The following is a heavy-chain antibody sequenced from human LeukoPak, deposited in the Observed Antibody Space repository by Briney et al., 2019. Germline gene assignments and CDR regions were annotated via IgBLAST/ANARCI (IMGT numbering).Heavy chain of an antibody. CDR3: ARGGYYDSSGYYYRTFYY. Sequence: SETLSLTYAVYGGSVSWYYWSWIRQPPGKGLEWIGEINHSGSTNYNPSLKSRVTISVDTSKNQFSLKLSSVTAADTAVYYCARGGYYDSSGYYYRTFYYWGQGTLVTVSS. V-gene: IGHV4-34*01. CDR1: GGSVSWYY. CDR2: INHSGST. D-gene: IGHD3-22*01. J-gene: IGHJ4*02.